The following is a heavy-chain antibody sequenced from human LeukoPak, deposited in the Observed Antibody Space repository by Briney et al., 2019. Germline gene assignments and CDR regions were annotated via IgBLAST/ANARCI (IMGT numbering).Heavy chain of an antibody. CDR3: AKVMKGSERLTMVRGVIIKTAGLYYMDV. CDR2: ISASGGST. J-gene: IGHJ6*03. Sequence: PGGSLRLSCAASGFTLSSYAMSWVRQAPGKGLEWVSSISASGGSTNYADSVKGRFTISRDNSKNTVYPQMNILRAEDTAVYYCAKVMKGSERLTMVRGVIIKTAGLYYMDVWGKGTTVTVSS. V-gene: IGHV3-23*01. D-gene: IGHD3-10*01. CDR1: GFTLSSYA.